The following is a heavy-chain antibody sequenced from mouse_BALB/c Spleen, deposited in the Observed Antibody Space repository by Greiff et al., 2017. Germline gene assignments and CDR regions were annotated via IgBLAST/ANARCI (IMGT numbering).Heavy chain of an antibody. J-gene: IGHJ1*01. Sequence: VQLQQSGPGLVAPSQSLSITCTVSGFSLTSYGVHWVRQPPGKGLEWLGMIWGDGSTDYNSALKSRLSISKDNSKSQVFLKMNSLQTDDTARYYCAREGDGYSFDVWGAGTTVTVSS. D-gene: IGHD2-3*01. CDR1: GFSLTSYG. V-gene: IGHV2-6-7*01. CDR2: IWGDGST. CDR3: AREGDGYSFDV.